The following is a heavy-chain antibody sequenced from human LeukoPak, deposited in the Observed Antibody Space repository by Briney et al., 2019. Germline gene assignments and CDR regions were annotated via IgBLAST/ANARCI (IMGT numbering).Heavy chain of an antibody. D-gene: IGHD3-10*01. CDR3: AKMRGGGYGSGSSVDV. CDR2: ISGSGGST. J-gene: IGHJ6*04. V-gene: IGHV3-23*01. CDR1: GFTFSSYG. Sequence: GGSLRLSCAASGFTFSSYGMNWVRQAPGKGLEWVSGISGSGGSTYDADSVKGRFTISRDNSNNTLFLQMNSLRAEDTAVYYCAKMRGGGYGSGSSVDVWGKGTTVTISS.